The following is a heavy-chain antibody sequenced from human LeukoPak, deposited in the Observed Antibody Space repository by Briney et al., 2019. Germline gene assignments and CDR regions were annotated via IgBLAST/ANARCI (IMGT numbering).Heavy chain of an antibody. CDR3: AKGSRVLEWLLWDAFDI. Sequence: GGSLRLSCAASGFTFSSYDMSWVRQAPGRGLEWVLGISGRGDSTYYADSVKGRFTISRDNSKNSLYLQMSSLRAEDTAVYYCAKGSRVLEWLLWDAFDIWGRGTMVTVSS. CDR2: ISGRGDST. V-gene: IGHV3-23*01. CDR1: GFTFSSYD. D-gene: IGHD3-3*01. J-gene: IGHJ3*02.